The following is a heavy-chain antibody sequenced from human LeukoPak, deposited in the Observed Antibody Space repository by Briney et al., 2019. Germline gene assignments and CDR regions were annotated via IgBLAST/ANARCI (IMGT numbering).Heavy chain of an antibody. D-gene: IGHD3-22*01. CDR2: FDPEDGET. V-gene: IGHV1-24*01. CDR3: ATSMIVVVPIQHYFDY. Sequence: ASVKVSCKVSGYTLTELSMHWVRQAPGKGLEWMGGFDPEDGETIYAQKFQGRVTMTEDTSTDTAYMELSSLRSEDTAVYYCATSMIVVVPIQHYFDYRGQGTLVTVSS. J-gene: IGHJ4*02. CDR1: GYTLTELS.